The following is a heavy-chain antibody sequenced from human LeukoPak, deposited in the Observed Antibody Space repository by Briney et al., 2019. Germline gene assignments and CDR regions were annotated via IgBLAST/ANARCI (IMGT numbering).Heavy chain of an antibody. V-gene: IGHV3-23*01. J-gene: IGHJ4*02. D-gene: IGHD6-19*01. CDR2: ISGSGGST. Sequence: GGSLRLSCAASGFTFSSYAMSWVRQAPGKGLEWVSAISGSGGSTYYADSVKGRFTISRDNSKNTLYLQMNSLRAEDTAVHYRAKDQSSVAGTSDYWGQGTLVTVSS. CDR3: AKDQSSVAGTSDY. CDR1: GFTFSSYA.